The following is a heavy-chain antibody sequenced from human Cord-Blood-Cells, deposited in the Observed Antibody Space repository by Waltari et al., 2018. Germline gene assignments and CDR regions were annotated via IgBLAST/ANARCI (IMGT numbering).Heavy chain of an antibody. CDR2: IYSGGST. D-gene: IGHD6-6*01. Sequence: ELQLVESGGGLIQPGGSLRLYCAASGFTVSSNYMSWVRQAPGKGLEWVSVIYSGGSTYYADAVKGRFTISRDNSKNTLYLQMNSLRAEDTAGYYCARAPYSSSFAFDIWGQGTMVTVSS. J-gene: IGHJ3*02. CDR3: ARAPYSSSFAFDI. CDR1: GFTVSSNY. V-gene: IGHV3-53*01.